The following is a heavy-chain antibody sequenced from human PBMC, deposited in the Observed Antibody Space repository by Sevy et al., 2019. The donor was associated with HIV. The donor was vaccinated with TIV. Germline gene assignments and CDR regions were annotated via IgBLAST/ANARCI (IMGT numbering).Heavy chain of an antibody. D-gene: IGHD2-2*01. Sequence: ASVKVSCKASGGTFSSYAISWVRQAPGQGLEWMGGIIPIFGTANYAQKFQGGVTITADESTSTAYMELSSLRSEDTAVYYCAGELLGYCSSTSCYAHPRDYYYGMDVWGQGTTVTVSS. V-gene: IGHV1-69*13. CDR1: GGTFSSYA. CDR3: AGELLGYCSSTSCYAHPRDYYYGMDV. J-gene: IGHJ6*02. CDR2: IIPIFGTA.